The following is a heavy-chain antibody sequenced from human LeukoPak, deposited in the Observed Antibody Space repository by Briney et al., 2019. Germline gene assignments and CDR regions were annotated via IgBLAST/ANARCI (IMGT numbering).Heavy chain of an antibody. CDR2: ISSDGSNR. CDR1: GFTFSGYG. D-gene: IGHD6-19*01. V-gene: IGHV3-30*18. CDR3: AKDRDSSGWYRKGSFDY. J-gene: IGHJ4*02. Sequence: GRSLRLSCAASGFTFSGYGMHWVRQAPDKGLEWVALISSDGSNRIYADSVKGRFSISRDNSKNTLYLQVNSLRIEDTAVYYCAKDRDSSGWYRKGSFDYWGQGTLATVSS.